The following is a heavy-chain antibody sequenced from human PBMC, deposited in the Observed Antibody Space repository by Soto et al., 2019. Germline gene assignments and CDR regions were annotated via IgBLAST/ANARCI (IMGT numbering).Heavy chain of an antibody. J-gene: IGHJ4*02. V-gene: IGHV3-23*04. Sequence: DVQLVDSGGGLVQPGGSLRLSCAASGFTFSDYDMSWVRQAPGKGLEWVSLVSATAGTTYYTDSVKGRFTISRDNSRNTVYLQMNSLRADDTAVYYRAKERLAGRFDYWGQGTLVIVSS. CDR2: VSATAGTT. CDR3: AKERLAGRFDY. D-gene: IGHD3-16*01. CDR1: GFTFSDYD.